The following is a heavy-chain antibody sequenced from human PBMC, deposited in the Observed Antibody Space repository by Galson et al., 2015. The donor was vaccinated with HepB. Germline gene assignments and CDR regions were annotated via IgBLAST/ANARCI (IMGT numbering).Heavy chain of an antibody. J-gene: IGHJ5*02. CDR1: GFTFSSYA. D-gene: IGHD3-10*01. Sequence: SLRLSCAASGFTFSSYAMHWVRQAPGKGLEWVAVISYDGSNKYYADSVKGRFTISRDNSKNTLYLQMNSLRAEDTAVYYCARGAGTGSGWFDPWGQGTLVTVSS. CDR3: ARGAGTGSGWFDP. V-gene: IGHV3-30-3*01. CDR2: ISYDGSNK.